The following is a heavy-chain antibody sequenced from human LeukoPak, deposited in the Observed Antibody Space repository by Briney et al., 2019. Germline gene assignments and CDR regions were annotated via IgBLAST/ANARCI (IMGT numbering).Heavy chain of an antibody. Sequence: GGSLRLSCAATGFTFSSHAMSWDRQAPGKGLEWVSAISGSGGDTYYADSVKGRFTISRDNSKNTMYLQMNSLRAEDTAEYYCARSYDTSVYYLYAFDIWGQGTMVTVSS. CDR1: GFTFSSHA. D-gene: IGHD3-22*01. J-gene: IGHJ3*02. CDR2: ISGSGGDT. CDR3: ARSYDTSVYYLYAFDI. V-gene: IGHV3-23*01.